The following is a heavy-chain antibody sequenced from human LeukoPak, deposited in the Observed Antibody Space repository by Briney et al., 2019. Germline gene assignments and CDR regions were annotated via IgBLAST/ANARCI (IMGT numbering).Heavy chain of an antibody. CDR2: ISAYNGNT. CDR1: GYTFTSYG. J-gene: IGHJ4*02. Sequence: VASVKVSCKAFGYTFTSYGISWVRQAPGQGLEWMGWISAYNGNTNYAQKLQGRVTMTTDTSTSTAYMELRSLRSDDTAVYYCASGYCSSTSCYTLDYWGQGTLVTVSS. CDR3: ASGYCSSTSCYTLDY. D-gene: IGHD2-2*02. V-gene: IGHV1-18*01.